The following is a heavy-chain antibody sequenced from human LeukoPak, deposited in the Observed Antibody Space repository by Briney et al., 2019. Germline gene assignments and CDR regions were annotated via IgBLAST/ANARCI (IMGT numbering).Heavy chain of an antibody. CDR1: GFSLTTSGMC. D-gene: IGHD3-10*01. CDR2: IDWDDDK. V-gene: IGHV2-70*11. J-gene: IGHJ4*02. CDR3: ARAMVRGVIYDQ. Sequence: ASGPTLVNPTQTLTLACTFSGFSLTTSGMCVCWIRQPPGKALEWLARIDWDDDKYYSTSLKTRLTISKDTSKNQVVLTMTNMDPVDTATYYCARAMVRGVIYDQWGQGTLVTVSS.